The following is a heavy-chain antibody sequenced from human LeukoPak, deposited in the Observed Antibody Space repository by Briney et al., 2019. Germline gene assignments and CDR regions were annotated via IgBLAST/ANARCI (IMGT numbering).Heavy chain of an antibody. D-gene: IGHD3/OR15-3a*01. Sequence: SETLSLTCNVSGGSISSYYWTWVRQPPGQTLQWIGKVYFNGDTDFNPSLTSRVTISVDTSNNQFSLKLSSVTAADTAVYYCARQFGLMRSYRHLDHWGPGILVTVSA. CDR3: ARQFGLMRSYRHLDH. CDR1: GGSISSYY. CDR2: VYFNGDT. J-gene: IGHJ4*02. V-gene: IGHV4-59*08.